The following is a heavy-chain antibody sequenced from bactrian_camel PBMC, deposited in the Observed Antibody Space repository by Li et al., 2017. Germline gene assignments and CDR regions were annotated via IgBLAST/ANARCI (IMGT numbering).Heavy chain of an antibody. Sequence: VQLVESGGGLVQPGGSLRLSCAASRFTFSNYAMSWVRQAPGKGLERVSTISGGGDNTYYADSVKGRFTISRDNAENTLYLQMDSLKPEDTAVYYCATGLPPYCSGVYCYTHYNYWGQGTQVTVS. D-gene: IGHD2*01. J-gene: IGHJ4*01. CDR2: ISGGGDNT. CDR1: RFTFSNYA. V-gene: IGHV3S31*01. CDR3: ATGLPPYCSGVYCYTHYNY.